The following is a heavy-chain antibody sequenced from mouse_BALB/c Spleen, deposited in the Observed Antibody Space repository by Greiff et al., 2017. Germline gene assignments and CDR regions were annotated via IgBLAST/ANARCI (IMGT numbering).Heavy chain of an antibody. Sequence: VQLQQSGAELAKPGASVKMSCKASGYTFTSYWMHWVKQRPGQGLEWIGYINPSTGYTEYNQKFKDKATLTADKSSSTAYMQLSSLTSEDSAVYYCARSEDMDYWGQGTSVTVSS. CDR2: INPSTGYT. CDR3: ARSEDMDY. V-gene: IGHV1-7*01. J-gene: IGHJ4*01. CDR1: GYTFTSYW.